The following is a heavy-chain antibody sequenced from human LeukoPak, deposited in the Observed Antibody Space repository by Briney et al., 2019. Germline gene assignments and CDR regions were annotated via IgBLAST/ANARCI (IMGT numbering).Heavy chain of an antibody. J-gene: IGHJ4*02. D-gene: IGHD3-22*01. V-gene: IGHV4-39*02. Sequence: SETLSLTCTVSGGSIRSGSHYWAWIRQPPGRGLEWIGSIYYSGSTYYNPSLENRVTISIDTSKNHFSLKLSSLSAADTSVYYCAKRDDSGGNLVDLWGQGTLVTVSS. CDR3: AKRDDSGGNLVDL. CDR1: GGSIRSGSHY. CDR2: IYYSGST.